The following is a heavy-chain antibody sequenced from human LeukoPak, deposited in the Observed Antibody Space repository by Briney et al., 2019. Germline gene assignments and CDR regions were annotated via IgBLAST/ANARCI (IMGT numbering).Heavy chain of an antibody. CDR1: GFSFNAYA. V-gene: IGHV3-23*01. D-gene: IGHD3-10*01. Sequence: GGSLRISCAASGFSFNAYAMTWVRQAPGKGLEWVSSITKTGRTTSYTGSVKGRFTISRDNSKNTLHLKMNRLRVEDTALYFCAKDHDNTDSYYYFDSWGLGNLVTVSS. CDR2: ITKTGRTT. CDR3: AKDHDNTDSYYYFDS. J-gene: IGHJ4*02.